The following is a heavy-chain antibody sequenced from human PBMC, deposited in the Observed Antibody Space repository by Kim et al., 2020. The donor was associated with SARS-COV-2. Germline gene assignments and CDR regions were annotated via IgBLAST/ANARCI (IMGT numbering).Heavy chain of an antibody. CDR2: ISSSGSTI. CDR1: GFTFSSYE. CDR3: ARYDSRGHYYGMDV. D-gene: IGHD3-22*01. J-gene: IGHJ6*02. Sequence: GGSLRLSCAASGFTFSSYEMNWVRQAPGKGLEWVSYISSSGSTIYYADSVKGRFTISRDNAKNSLYLQMNSLRAEDTAVYYCARYDSRGHYYGMDVWGQGTTVTVSS. V-gene: IGHV3-48*03.